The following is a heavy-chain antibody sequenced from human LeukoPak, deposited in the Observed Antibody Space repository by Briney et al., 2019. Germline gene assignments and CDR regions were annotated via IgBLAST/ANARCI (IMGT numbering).Heavy chain of an antibody. Sequence: SETRSLTCTVSGGSVSSGSYYWSWIRQPPGKGLEWIGNIYYSGSTNYNPSLKSRVTISVDTSKNQFSLKLSSVTAADTAVYYCARGREGGSGWYGTFDYWGQRTLVTVSS. D-gene: IGHD6-19*01. CDR2: IYYSGST. CDR3: ARGREGGSGWYGTFDY. V-gene: IGHV4-61*01. CDR1: GGSVSSGSYY. J-gene: IGHJ4*02.